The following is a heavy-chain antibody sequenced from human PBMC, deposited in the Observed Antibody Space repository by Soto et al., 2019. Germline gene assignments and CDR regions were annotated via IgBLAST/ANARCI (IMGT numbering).Heavy chain of an antibody. CDR3: AKSPITMIVVVETYYFDY. Sequence: LRLSCAASGFTFSSYAMSWVRQAPGKGLEWVSAISGSGGSTYYADSVKGRFTISRDNSKNTLYLQMNSLRAEDTAVYYCAKSPITMIVVVETYYFDYWGQGTLVTVSS. CDR1: GFTFSSYA. CDR2: ISGSGGST. J-gene: IGHJ4*02. D-gene: IGHD3-22*01. V-gene: IGHV3-23*01.